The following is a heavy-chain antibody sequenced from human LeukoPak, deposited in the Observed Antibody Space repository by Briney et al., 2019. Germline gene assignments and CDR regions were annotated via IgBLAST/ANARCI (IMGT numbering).Heavy chain of an antibody. CDR1: GYTFTSYG. D-gene: IGHD6-19*01. CDR2: INPGSGAT. Sequence: ASVKVSCKASGYTFTSYGISWVRQAPGQGLEWMGWINPGSGATKNAQKFQGRVTMTRDTSISTAYMDLSRLTSDDTAVYYCARDGGSGWNLDYWGQGTLVTVSS. V-gene: IGHV1-2*02. J-gene: IGHJ4*02. CDR3: ARDGGSGWNLDY.